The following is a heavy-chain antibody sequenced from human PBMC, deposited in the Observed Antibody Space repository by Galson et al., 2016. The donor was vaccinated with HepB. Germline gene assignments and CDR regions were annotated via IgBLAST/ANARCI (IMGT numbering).Heavy chain of an antibody. CDR3: AREGYCRSSSCYGTGQNWFDP. D-gene: IGHD2-2*01. V-gene: IGHV1-46*01. Sequence: SVKVSCKASGYTFTDYYLHWVRQAPGLGLEWMGVVNPSVGNTKYSQKFQDRVTMTVDTSTNTVYMQLSSLRSEDTAVYYCAREGYCRSSSCYGTGQNWFDPWGQGTLVTVSS. CDR1: GYTFTDYY. CDR2: VNPSVGNT. J-gene: IGHJ5*02.